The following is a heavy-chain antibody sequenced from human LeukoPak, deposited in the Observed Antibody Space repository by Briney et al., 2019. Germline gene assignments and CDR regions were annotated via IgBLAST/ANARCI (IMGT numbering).Heavy chain of an antibody. Sequence: GGSLRLSCAASGFTFIDYTINWVRQAPGKGLEWVSSISATGRYIFYADSVKGRFTISRDNANNSLYLQMNSLRAEDTAVYYCARDGSPTPLGCWGQGTLVTVSS. CDR1: GFTFIDYT. J-gene: IGHJ4*02. V-gene: IGHV3-21*01. CDR3: ARDGSPTPLGC. CDR2: ISATGRYI. D-gene: IGHD3-10*01.